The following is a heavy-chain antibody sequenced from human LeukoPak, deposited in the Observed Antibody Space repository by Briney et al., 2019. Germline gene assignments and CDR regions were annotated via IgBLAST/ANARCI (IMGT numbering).Heavy chain of an antibody. V-gene: IGHV1-2*02. CDR2: INPNSGDT. Sequence: ASVKVSCKASGYPFTGYYMYWVRQAPGQGLDWMGWINPNSGDTNYAQKFHGRVTMTSDTSINTAYMELSRLTSDDTAVYHCARVADGYYFDYWGQGTLVTVSS. CDR3: ARVADGYYFDY. D-gene: IGHD6-25*01. J-gene: IGHJ4*02. CDR1: GYPFTGYY.